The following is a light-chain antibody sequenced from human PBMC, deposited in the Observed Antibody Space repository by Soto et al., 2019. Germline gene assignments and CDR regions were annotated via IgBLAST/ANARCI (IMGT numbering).Light chain of an antibody. CDR1: QTISSW. CDR2: KAS. V-gene: IGKV1-5*03. CDR3: QHSNSYSEA. J-gene: IGKJ1*01. Sequence: DIQMTQSPSTLSASVGDRVTITCRASQTISSWLAWYQQKPGKAPKLLIYKASTLKSGVPSRFSGSGSGTEFTLTISSLQPDDFAPYYCQHSNSYSEAFGQGTKVDI.